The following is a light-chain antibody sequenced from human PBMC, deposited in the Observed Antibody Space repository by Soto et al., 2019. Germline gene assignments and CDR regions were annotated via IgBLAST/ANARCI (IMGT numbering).Light chain of an antibody. J-gene: IGLJ2*01. CDR1: SGHSSYA. Sequence: QAVVTQSPSASASLGASVKLTCTLSSGHSSYAIAWHQQQPEKGPRYLMKFNSDGSHSKGDGIPDRFSGSSSGAERYLTISSLQSEDEADYYCQTWGTGTLVFGGGTQLTVL. V-gene: IGLV4-69*01. CDR3: QTWGTGTLV. CDR2: FNSDGSH.